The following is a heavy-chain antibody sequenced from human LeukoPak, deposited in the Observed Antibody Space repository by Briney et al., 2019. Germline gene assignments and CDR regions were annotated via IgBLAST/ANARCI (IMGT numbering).Heavy chain of an antibody. D-gene: IGHD6-6*01. V-gene: IGHV4-59*01. J-gene: IGHJ4*02. Sequence: SETLSLTCTVSGGSISSYYWSWIRQPPGKGLEWIGYIYYSGSTNYNPSLKSRVTISVDTSKNQFSLKLSSVTAADTAVYYCARDVESLYGSSSVWGQGTLVTVSS. CDR2: IYYSGST. CDR1: GGSISSYY. CDR3: ARDVESLYGSSSV.